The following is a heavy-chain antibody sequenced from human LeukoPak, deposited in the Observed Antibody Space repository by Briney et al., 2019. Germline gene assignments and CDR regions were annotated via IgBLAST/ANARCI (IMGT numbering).Heavy chain of an antibody. CDR3: ARGGGGDAFDI. V-gene: IGHV1-69*05. CDR2: IIPIFGTA. CDR1: GGTFSSYA. Sequence: SVKVSCKASGGTFSSYAISWVRQAPGQGLEWMGGIIPIFGTANYAQKFQGRVTMTRDMSTSTVYMELSSLRSEDTAVYYCARGGGGDAFDIWGQGTMVTVSS. J-gene: IGHJ3*02. D-gene: IGHD3-10*01.